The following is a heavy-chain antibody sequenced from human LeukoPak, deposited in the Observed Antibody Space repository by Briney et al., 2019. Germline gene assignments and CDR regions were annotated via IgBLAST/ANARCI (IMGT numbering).Heavy chain of an antibody. CDR1: AFTFSSYG. CDR2: IRYDGSNK. Sequence: GGSLRLSCAASAFTFSSYGMHWVRQAPGKGLEWVAFIRYDGSNKYYADSVKGRFTISRDNSKNTLYLQMNSLRAEDTAVYYCAHEGYCSSTSCLPHDYWGQGTLVTVSS. D-gene: IGHD2-2*01. CDR3: AHEGYCSSTSCLPHDY. V-gene: IGHV3-30*02. J-gene: IGHJ4*02.